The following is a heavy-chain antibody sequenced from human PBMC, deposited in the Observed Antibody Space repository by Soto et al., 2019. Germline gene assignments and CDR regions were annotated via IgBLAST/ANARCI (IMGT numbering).Heavy chain of an antibody. J-gene: IGHJ3*02. CDR3: ASWTRCSSTSCYNGPGVAFDI. CDR1: GYTFTSYY. Sequence: ASVKVSCKASGYTFTSYYMHWVRQAPGQGLKWMGIINPSGGSTSYAQKFQGRVTMTRDTSTSTVYMELSSLRSEDTAVYYCASWTRCSSTSCYNGPGVAFDIWGQGTMVTVS. D-gene: IGHD2-2*02. V-gene: IGHV1-46*01. CDR2: INPSGGST.